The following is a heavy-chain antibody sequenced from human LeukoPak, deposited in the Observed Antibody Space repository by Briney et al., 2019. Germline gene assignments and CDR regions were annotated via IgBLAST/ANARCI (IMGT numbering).Heavy chain of an antibody. J-gene: IGHJ4*02. V-gene: IGHV1-18*01. D-gene: IGHD3-10*01. CDR1: GYTFTSYG. CDR2: ISAYNGNT. CDR3: ARGSRITMVRGVIIPLDY. Sequence: ASVKVSCKASGYTFTSYGISWVRQAPGQGLEWMGWISAYNGNTNYAQKLQGRVTMTTDTSTSTAYMELRSLRPDDTAVYYCARGSRITMVRGVIIPLDYWGQGTLVTVSS.